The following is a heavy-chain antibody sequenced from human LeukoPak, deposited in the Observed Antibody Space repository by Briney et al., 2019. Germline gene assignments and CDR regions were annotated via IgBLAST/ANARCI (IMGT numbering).Heavy chain of an antibody. CDR3: ARRPFYGDSYYFDY. Sequence: GGSLRLSCAASGFTFSSYWMSWVRQAPGKGLEWVANIKQDGSEKYYVDSVEGRFTISRDNAKNSLYLQMNSLRTEDTAVYYCARRPFYGDSYYFDYWGQGTLVTVSS. D-gene: IGHD4-17*01. J-gene: IGHJ4*02. CDR2: IKQDGSEK. V-gene: IGHV3-7*03. CDR1: GFTFSSYW.